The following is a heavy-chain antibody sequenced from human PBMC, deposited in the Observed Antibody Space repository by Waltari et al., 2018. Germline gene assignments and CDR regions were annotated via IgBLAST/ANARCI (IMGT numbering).Heavy chain of an antibody. J-gene: IGHJ3*02. CDR2: IIPIFGTA. CDR3: ARVSVTTLGAFDI. Sequence: SLKVSCKASGGTFSSYAISWVRQAPGQGLEWMGGIIPIFGTANYAQKFQGRVTITTDESTSTAYMELSSLRSEDTAVYYCARVSVTTLGAFDIWGQGTMVTVSS. V-gene: IGHV1-69*05. CDR1: GGTFSSYA. D-gene: IGHD4-17*01.